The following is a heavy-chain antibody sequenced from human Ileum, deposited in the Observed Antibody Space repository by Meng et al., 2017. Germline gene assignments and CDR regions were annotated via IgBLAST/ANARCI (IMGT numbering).Heavy chain of an antibody. V-gene: IGHV4-4*02. CDR1: GASISTGNW. J-gene: IGHJ4*02. CDR2: MYHSGTT. CDR3: ARHIGVPGTRGFDY. D-gene: IGHD6-19*01. Sequence: QVELQESDPGLFAPSENLSLPCLCPGASISTGNWWSWGRQSPGKGLEWIGEMYHSGTTNYNPSLKSRVTISLDTSKNQLSLKLTSVTAADTAVYYCARHIGVPGTRGFDYWGQGTLVTVSS.